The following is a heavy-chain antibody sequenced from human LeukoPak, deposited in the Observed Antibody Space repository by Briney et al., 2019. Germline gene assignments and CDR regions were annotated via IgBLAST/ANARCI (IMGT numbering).Heavy chain of an antibody. Sequence: GGSLKLPWQASGFTVVSTSMSWFRRPPGKGREGFPVIYSGGSTYYADSVRGRFTISRDNSKNTLYLQMNSLRGDDTAVYYCAKDVGKWESLHFFDYWGQGTLVTVSS. J-gene: IGHJ4*02. CDR1: GFTVVSTS. CDR2: IYSGGST. V-gene: IGHV3-53*01. D-gene: IGHD1-26*01. CDR3: AKDVGKWESLHFFDY.